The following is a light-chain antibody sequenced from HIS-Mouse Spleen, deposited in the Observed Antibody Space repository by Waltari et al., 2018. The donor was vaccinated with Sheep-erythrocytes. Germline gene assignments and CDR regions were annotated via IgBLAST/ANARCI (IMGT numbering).Light chain of an antibody. CDR3: CSYAGSGTWV. CDR1: SSDVGSYNL. Sequence: QSALPLPASVSGSPGQSITISCTGTSSDVGSYNLVPWYQQHPGKAPKLMIYEGSKRPSGVSNRFSGSKSGNTASLTISGLQAEDETDYYCCSYAGSGTWVFGGGTKLTVL. J-gene: IGLJ3*02. V-gene: IGLV2-23*01. CDR2: EGS.